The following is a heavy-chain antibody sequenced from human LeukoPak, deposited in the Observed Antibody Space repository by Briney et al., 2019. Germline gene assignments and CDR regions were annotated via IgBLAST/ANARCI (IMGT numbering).Heavy chain of an antibody. CDR2: INHSGST. CDR3: ARGPGYCSGGSCYDNDY. J-gene: IGHJ4*02. Sequence: SETLSLTCAVYGGSFSGYYWSWIRQPPGKGLEWIGEINHSGSTNYNPSLKSRVTLSVDTSKNQVSRKLSSVTAADTAVYYCARGPGYCSGGSCYDNDYWGQGTLVTVSS. CDR1: GGSFSGYY. V-gene: IGHV4-34*01. D-gene: IGHD2-15*01.